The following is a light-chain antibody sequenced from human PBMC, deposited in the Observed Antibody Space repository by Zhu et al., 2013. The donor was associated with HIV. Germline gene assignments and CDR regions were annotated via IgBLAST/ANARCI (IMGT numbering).Light chain of an antibody. Sequence: DIVMTQSPETLAVSLGERATINCKSSQSISRSSNDINYRNYLAWYQQKPGQPPKLLIYWASTRESGVPDRFSGSGSGTDFTLTISSLQAEDVAVYYCQQFYTAPLTFGEGTKVEIK. CDR1: QSISRSSNDINY. CDR3: QQFYTAPLT. CDR2: WAS. V-gene: IGKV4-1*01. J-gene: IGKJ4*01.